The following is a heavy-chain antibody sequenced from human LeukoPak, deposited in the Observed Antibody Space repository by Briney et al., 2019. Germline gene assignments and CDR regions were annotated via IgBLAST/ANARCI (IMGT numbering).Heavy chain of an antibody. CDR3: ARKWEGDAFDI. Sequence: ASVKVSCRTSGYTFTTYGINWVRQAPGQGLEWMGWISGYNGNTNYAQKLQGRVTMTTDTSTSTAYMELRSLRSDDTAVYYCARKWEGDAFDIWGQGTMVTVSS. D-gene: IGHD1-26*01. V-gene: IGHV1-18*01. CDR1: GYTFTTYG. J-gene: IGHJ3*02. CDR2: ISGYNGNT.